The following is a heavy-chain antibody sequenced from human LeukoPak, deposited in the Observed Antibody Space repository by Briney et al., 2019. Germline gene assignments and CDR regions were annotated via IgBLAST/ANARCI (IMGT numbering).Heavy chain of an antibody. CDR3: ARDGVTMVRGGFDP. CDR1: GGSISSYY. Sequence: SEALSLTCTVSGGSISSYYWSWIRQPPGKGLEWIGYIYYSGSTNYNPSLKSRVTISVDTSKNQFSLKLSSVTAADTAVYYCARDGVTMVRGGFDPWGQGTLVTVSS. D-gene: IGHD3-10*01. CDR2: IYYSGST. V-gene: IGHV4-59*01. J-gene: IGHJ5*02.